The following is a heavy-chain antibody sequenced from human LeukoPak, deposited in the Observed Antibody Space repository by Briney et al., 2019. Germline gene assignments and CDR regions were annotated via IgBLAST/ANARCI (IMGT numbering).Heavy chain of an antibody. J-gene: IGHJ6*02. Sequence: PSETLSLTCTVSGGSISSYYWSWIRQPPGKGLEWIGYIYYSGSTNYNPSLKSRVTISVDTSKNQFSLKLSSVTAADTAVYYCARAGVYGSGSYTYYYGMDVWGQGTLVTVSS. CDR2: IYYSGST. D-gene: IGHD3-10*01. CDR3: ARAGVYGSGSYTYYYGMDV. CDR1: GGSISSYY. V-gene: IGHV4-59*01.